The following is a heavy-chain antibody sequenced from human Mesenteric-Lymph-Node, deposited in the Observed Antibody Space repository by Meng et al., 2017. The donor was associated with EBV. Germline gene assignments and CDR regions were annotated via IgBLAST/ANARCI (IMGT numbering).Heavy chain of an antibody. CDR1: GYTFTSDG. CDR3: ARDIVGASDFDY. CDR2: ISAYNGNT. Sequence: QGQLVESGAGGKKPGASVKVSFKASGYTFTSDGISWVRQAPGQGLEWMGWISAYNGNTNYAQKLQGRVTMTTDTSTSTAYMELRSLRSDDTAVYYCARDIVGASDFDYWGQGTLVTVSS. J-gene: IGHJ4*02. D-gene: IGHD1-26*01. V-gene: IGHV1-18*01.